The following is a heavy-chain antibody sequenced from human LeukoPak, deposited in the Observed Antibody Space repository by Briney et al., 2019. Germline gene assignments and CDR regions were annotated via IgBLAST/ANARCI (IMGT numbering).Heavy chain of an antibody. CDR1: GFTFSSYG. J-gene: IGHJ5*02. Sequence: GGSLRLSCAASGFTFSSYGMHWVRQAPGKGPEWVAVIWYDGSNKYYADSVKGRFTISRDNSKNTLYLQMNSLRAEDTAVYYCARGALWFGELIDPWGQGTLVTVSS. CDR2: IWYDGSNK. CDR3: ARGALWFGELIDP. V-gene: IGHV3-33*01. D-gene: IGHD3-10*01.